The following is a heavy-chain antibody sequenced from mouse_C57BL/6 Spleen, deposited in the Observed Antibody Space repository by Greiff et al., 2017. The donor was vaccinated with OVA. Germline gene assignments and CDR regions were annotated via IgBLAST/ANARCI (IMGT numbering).Heavy chain of an antibody. D-gene: IGHD3-1*01. Sequence: VKLQESGAELVKPGASVKMSCKASGYTFTSYWITWVKQRPGQGLEWIGDIYPGSGSTNYNEKFKSKATLTVDTSSSTAYMQLSSLTSEDSAVYYCARGLPHYFDYWGQGTTLTVSS. J-gene: IGHJ2*01. CDR3: ARGLPHYFDY. CDR1: GYTFTSYW. V-gene: IGHV1-55*01. CDR2: IYPGSGST.